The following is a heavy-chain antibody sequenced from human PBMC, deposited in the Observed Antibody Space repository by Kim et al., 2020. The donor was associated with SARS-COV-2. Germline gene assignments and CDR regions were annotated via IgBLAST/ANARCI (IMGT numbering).Heavy chain of an antibody. V-gene: IGHV3-9*01. CDR1: GFNFGDYA. D-gene: IGHD3-10*01. Sequence: GGSLRLSCAASGFNFGDYAMHWVRQAPGKGLELVSGISWNSGTKNYVDSVKGRFTISSDNVKKYLYLQMDSLRLEDTAFYYFAKASGDCYFDLWRRATLV. J-gene: IGHJ2*01. CDR2: ISWNSGTK. CDR3: AKASGDCYFDL.